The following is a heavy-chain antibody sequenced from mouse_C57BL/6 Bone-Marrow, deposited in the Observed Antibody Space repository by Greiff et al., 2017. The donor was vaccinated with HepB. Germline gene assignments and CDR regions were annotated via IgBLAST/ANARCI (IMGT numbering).Heavy chain of an antibody. D-gene: IGHD4-1*01. J-gene: IGHJ4*01. Sequence: EVQRVESGGGLVKPGGSLKLSCAASGFTFSSYAMSWVRQTPEKRLEWVATISDGGSYTYYPDNVKGRFTISRDNAKNNLYLQMSHLKSEDTAMYYCARAWDHYAMDYWGQGTSVTVSS. CDR3: ARAWDHYAMDY. CDR1: GFTFSSYA. CDR2: ISDGGSYT. V-gene: IGHV5-4*01.